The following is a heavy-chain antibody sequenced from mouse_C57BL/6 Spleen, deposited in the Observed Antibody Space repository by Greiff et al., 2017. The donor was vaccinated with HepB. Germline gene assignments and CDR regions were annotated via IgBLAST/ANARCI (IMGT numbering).Heavy chain of an antibody. J-gene: IGHJ2*01. CDR3: ARSDYYGSSYYFDY. CDR2: IYPGDGDT. D-gene: IGHD1-1*01. V-gene: IGHV1-80*01. Sequence: VNLMESGAELVKPGASVKISCKASGYAFSSYWMNWVKQRPGKGLEWIGQIYPGDGDTNYNGKFKGKATLTADKSSSTAYMQLSSLTSEDSAVYFCARSDYYGSSYYFDYWGQGTTLTVSS. CDR1: GYAFSSYW.